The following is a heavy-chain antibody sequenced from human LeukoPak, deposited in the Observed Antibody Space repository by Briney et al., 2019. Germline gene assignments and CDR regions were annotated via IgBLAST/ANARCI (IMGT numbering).Heavy chain of an antibody. CDR1: GFTFSSYW. V-gene: IGHV3-7*01. CDR3: ASHTSRPGEYSSSWYHAFDI. CDR2: IKQDGSEK. D-gene: IGHD6-13*01. J-gene: IGHJ3*02. Sequence: GGSLRLSCAASGFTFSSYWMSWVRQAPGKGLEWVANIKQDGSEKYYVDSVKGRFTTSRDNAKNSLYLQMNSLRAEDTAVYYCASHTSRPGEYSSSWYHAFDIWGQGTMVTVSS.